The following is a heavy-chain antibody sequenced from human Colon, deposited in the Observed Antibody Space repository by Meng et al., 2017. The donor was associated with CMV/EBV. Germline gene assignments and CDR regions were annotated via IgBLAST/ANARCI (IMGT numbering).Heavy chain of an antibody. CDR1: GDKVFSNSAA. V-gene: IGHV6-1*01. Sequence: QLQQSGPGLVKPSQTVSLTCAITGDKVFSNSAAWNWIRQSPSRGLEWLGRTYYRSKWYNDYAISVRSRITINPDTSKNQFSLQLNSVTPGDTAVYYCARGRASDTGDWFEPWGQGTLVTVSS. J-gene: IGHJ5*02. CDR3: ARGRASDTGDWFEP. D-gene: IGHD3-10*01. CDR2: TYYRSKWYN.